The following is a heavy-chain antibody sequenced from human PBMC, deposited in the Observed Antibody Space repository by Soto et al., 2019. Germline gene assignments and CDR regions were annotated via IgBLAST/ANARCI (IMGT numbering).Heavy chain of an antibody. V-gene: IGHV3-21*04. CDR2: ISTTSSYI. D-gene: IGHD1-1*01. CDR1: GFTFSDYS. J-gene: IGHJ4*02. CDR3: AKRATGTYFDY. Sequence: GGSLRLSCAASGFTFSDYSMNWVRQAPGKGLEWVSSISTTSSYIYYADSVKGRFTISRDNSKNTLYLQMNSLRAEDTAVYYCAKRATGTYFDYWGQGTLVTVSS.